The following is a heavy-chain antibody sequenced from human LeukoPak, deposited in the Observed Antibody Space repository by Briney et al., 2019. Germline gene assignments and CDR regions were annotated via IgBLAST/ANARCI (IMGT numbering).Heavy chain of an antibody. J-gene: IGHJ3*02. CDR3: ARANYYDSSGYAFDI. CDR2: IYSGGST. D-gene: IGHD3-22*01. Sequence: PGESLRLSCAASGFTVSSNYMRRLRQATGKGLEWVSFIYSGGSTYYADSVKGRFTISRDNSKNTLYLQMNSLRAEDTTVYYCARANYYDSSGYAFDIWGQGTMVTISS. V-gene: IGHV3-53*01. CDR1: GFTVSSNY.